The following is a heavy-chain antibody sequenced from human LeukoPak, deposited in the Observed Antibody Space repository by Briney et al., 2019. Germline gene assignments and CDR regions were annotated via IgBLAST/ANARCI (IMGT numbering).Heavy chain of an antibody. D-gene: IGHD6-6*01. Sequence: SVKVSCKASGGTFSSYAISWVRQAPGQGLEWMGRIIPILGIANYAQKFQGRVTITADKSTSTAYMELSSLRSEDTAVYYCARGGSNTDQLVRSSHRNWFDPWGQGTLVTVSS. V-gene: IGHV1-69*04. CDR3: ARGGSNTDQLVRSSHRNWFDP. J-gene: IGHJ5*02. CDR2: IIPILGIA. CDR1: GGTFSSYA.